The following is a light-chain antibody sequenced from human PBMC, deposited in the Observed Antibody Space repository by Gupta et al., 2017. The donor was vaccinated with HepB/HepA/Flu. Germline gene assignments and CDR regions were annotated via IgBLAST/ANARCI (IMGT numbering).Light chain of an antibody. CDR1: QSVLYSSINRNY. CDR3: QQFVMSRRS. V-gene: IGKV4-1*01. J-gene: IGKJ2*03. CDR2: WAS. Sequence: DIVMTQSPDSLAVTLGERATINCKSSQSVLYSSINRNYLAWYQQKPGQPPKLLIFWASNRASGVPDRFSGSGSGTDFTLTINSLQAEDMAVYYCQQFVMSRRSFGQGTRLEIK.